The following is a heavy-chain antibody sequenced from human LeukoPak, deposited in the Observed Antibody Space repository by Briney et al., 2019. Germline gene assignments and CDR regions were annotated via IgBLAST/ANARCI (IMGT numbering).Heavy chain of an antibody. J-gene: IGHJ4*02. CDR2: ISGSGGST. V-gene: IGHV3-23*01. D-gene: IGHD2-15*01. Sequence: GGSLRLSCAASGFTFSSHYMSWVRQAPGKGLEWVSAISGSGGSTYYADSVKGRLTISRDNPQNTLFLQINSLGAEDTAEYFCASHGLGYCSGGSCFDYWGQGTLVTVSS. CDR3: ASHGLGYCSGGSCFDY. CDR1: GFTFSSHY.